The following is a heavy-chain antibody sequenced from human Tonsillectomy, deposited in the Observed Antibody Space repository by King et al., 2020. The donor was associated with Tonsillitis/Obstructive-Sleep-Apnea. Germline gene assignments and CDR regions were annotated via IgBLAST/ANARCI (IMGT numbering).Heavy chain of an antibody. Sequence: VQLVESGGGVVQPGRSLRLSCAASGFTFSTYSMHWVLQAPGKGLEWVAIISYDGSDDYNADSVKGRFTISRDKSKNTLYLQMSSLRPEDTAVYYCARWWGDAFDVWGQGTMVTVSS. J-gene: IGHJ3*01. CDR1: GFTFSTYS. D-gene: IGHD2-15*01. CDR3: ARWWGDAFDV. CDR2: ISYDGSDD. V-gene: IGHV3-30*15.